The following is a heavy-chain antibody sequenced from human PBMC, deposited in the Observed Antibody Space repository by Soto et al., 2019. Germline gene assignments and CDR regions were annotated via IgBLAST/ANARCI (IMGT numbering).Heavy chain of an antibody. D-gene: IGHD3-22*01. CDR2: INYVGTT. J-gene: IGHJ5*02. CDR3: ARYDPNGYDGGWFDP. Sequence: PSETLSLTCTVSGGSISSGSYYWGWLRQPPGKEPEWMVIINYVGTTHYSSSLRSRLTTSVDTSKNQFSLKVNSVTAADTAVYYCARYDPNGYDGGWFDPWGQGTLVTVSS. CDR1: GGSISSGSYY. V-gene: IGHV4-39*01.